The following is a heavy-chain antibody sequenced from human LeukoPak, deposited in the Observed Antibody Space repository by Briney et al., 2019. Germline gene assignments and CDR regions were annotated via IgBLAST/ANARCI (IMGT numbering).Heavy chain of an antibody. CDR1: GFTFDDYA. D-gene: IGHD1-7*01. CDR3: ARDSGNYLDAFDI. J-gene: IGHJ3*02. V-gene: IGHV3-9*01. Sequence: PGGSLRLSCTASGFTFDDYAMHWVRQTPVKGLEWVSGISWNSGSIGYADSVKGRFTISRDNAKNSLYLQMNSLRAEDTAVYYCARDSGNYLDAFDIWGQGTMVTVSS. CDR2: ISWNSGSI.